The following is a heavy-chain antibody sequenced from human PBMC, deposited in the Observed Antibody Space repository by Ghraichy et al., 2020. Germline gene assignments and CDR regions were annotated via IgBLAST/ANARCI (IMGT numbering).Heavy chain of an antibody. CDR1: GYTFTAYY. D-gene: IGHD1-26*01. Sequence: ASVKVSCKASGYTFTAYYLHWVRQAPGQGLEWMGWINPNSGGTIYAQKFQGRVTMTRDTSISTAYMELSRLRSDDTAVYYCARWRELDAFDIWGQGTMVTVSS. CDR3: ARWRELDAFDI. V-gene: IGHV1-2*02. J-gene: IGHJ3*02. CDR2: INPNSGGT.